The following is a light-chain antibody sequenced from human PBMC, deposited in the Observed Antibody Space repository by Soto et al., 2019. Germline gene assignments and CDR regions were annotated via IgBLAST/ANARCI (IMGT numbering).Light chain of an antibody. V-gene: IGKV3-15*01. CDR3: QQYNKWPLT. J-gene: IGKJ1*01. CDR1: QSVSSSY. CDR2: GAS. Sequence: EIVLTQSPGTLSLSPGERATLSCRASQSVSSSYLVWYQQTPGQAPRLLIYGASTRATGIPVRFSGSASGTEFTLTISSLQSEDFTVYYCQQYNKWPLTFGQGTKVDIK.